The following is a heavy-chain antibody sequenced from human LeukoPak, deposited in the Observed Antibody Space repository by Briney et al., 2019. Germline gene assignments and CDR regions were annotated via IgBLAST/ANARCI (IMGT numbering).Heavy chain of an antibody. Sequence: SETLSLTCTVSGGSISSYYWSWIRQPPGKGLEWIGYIYYSGSTNYNPSLKSRVTIPVDTSKNQFSLKLSSVTAADTAVYYCAREYYYDSSGYYGSAFDIWGQGSMVTVSS. J-gene: IGHJ3*02. V-gene: IGHV4-59*01. CDR1: GGSISSYY. CDR2: IYYSGST. D-gene: IGHD3-22*01. CDR3: AREYYYDSSGYYGSAFDI.